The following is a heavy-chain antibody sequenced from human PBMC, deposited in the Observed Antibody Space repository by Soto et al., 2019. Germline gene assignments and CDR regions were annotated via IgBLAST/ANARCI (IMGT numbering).Heavy chain of an antibody. Sequence: GASVKVSCXASGGTFSSYTISWVRQAPGQGLEWMGRIIPILGIANYAQKFQGRVTITADKSTSTAYMELSSLRSEDTAVYYCARGGTMVRAHDYHYYYYYMDVWGKGATVTVSS. V-gene: IGHV1-69*02. J-gene: IGHJ6*03. CDR2: IIPILGIA. D-gene: IGHD3-10*01. CDR1: GGTFSSYT. CDR3: ARGGTMVRAHDYHYYYYYMDV.